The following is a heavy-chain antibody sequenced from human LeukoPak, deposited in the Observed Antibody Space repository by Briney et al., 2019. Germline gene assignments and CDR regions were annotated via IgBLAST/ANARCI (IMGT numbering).Heavy chain of an antibody. CDR3: ARVSGSGLYFKSFDP. D-gene: IGHD3-10*01. J-gene: IGHJ5*01. CDR2: VYHSGSM. V-gene: IGHV4-4*02. CDR1: GDDISSSNW. Sequence: SGTLSLTCSVSGDDISSSNWWTWARQPPQKGLEWIGEVYHSGSMNYNPSLKSRIYMSVDKSQNRFSLRLTSVTAADTAVYFCARVSGSGLYFKSFDPWGQGTLVIVSS.